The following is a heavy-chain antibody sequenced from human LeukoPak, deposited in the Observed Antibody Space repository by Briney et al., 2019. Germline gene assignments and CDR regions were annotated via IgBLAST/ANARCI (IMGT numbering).Heavy chain of an antibody. CDR1: GFTFSSYG. D-gene: IGHD4/OR15-4a*01. CDR2: ISYDGSNK. J-gene: IGHJ4*02. V-gene: IGHV3-30*18. Sequence: GGSLRLSCAASGFTFSSYGMHWVRQAPGKGLEWVAVISYDGSNKYYADSVKGRFTISRDNSKNTLYLQMNSLRAEDTAVYYCAKDAVTRMVAISYFDYWGQGTLVTVSS. CDR3: AKDAVTRMVAISYFDY.